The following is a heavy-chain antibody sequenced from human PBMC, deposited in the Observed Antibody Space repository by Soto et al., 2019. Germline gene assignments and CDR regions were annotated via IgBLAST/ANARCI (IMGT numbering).Heavy chain of an antibody. Sequence: HHGGSLRLSCAASGVTFDDYAMHWVRQAPGKGLEWVSGISWNSGSIGYADSVKGRFTISRDNAKNSLYLQMNSLRAEDTALYYCAKDAAIAVAGTGYFQHWGQGTLVTVSS. J-gene: IGHJ1*01. CDR1: GVTFDDYA. D-gene: IGHD6-19*01. CDR2: ISWNSGSI. CDR3: AKDAAIAVAGTGYFQH. V-gene: IGHV3-9*01.